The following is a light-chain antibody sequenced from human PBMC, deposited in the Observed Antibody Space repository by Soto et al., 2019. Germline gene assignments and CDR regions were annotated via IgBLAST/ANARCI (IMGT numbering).Light chain of an antibody. CDR2: GAS. Sequence: EIVLTQSPSILSLAPAGRVTLSLSVRQSVSSSFLDWYQQKPGQAPRLLIYGASSRATGIPDRFSGSGSGTDFTLTISRLEPEDFAVYYCQQYGNSPSALTFGGGTKVDIK. V-gene: IGKV3-20*01. CDR1: QSVSSSF. J-gene: IGKJ4*01. CDR3: QQYGNSPSALT.